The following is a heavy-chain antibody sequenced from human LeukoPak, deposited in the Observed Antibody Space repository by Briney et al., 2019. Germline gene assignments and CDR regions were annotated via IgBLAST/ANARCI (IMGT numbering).Heavy chain of an antibody. J-gene: IGHJ3*02. Sequence: EASVKVSCKASGYTFTGYYMHWVRQAPGQGLEWMGGIIPIFGTANYAQKFQGRVTITADESTSTAYMELSSLRSEDTAVYYCAREPLQYCSSTSCYVSSLGAFDIWGQGTMVTVSS. CDR1: GYTFTGYY. D-gene: IGHD2-2*01. CDR3: AREPLQYCSSTSCYVSSLGAFDI. V-gene: IGHV1-69*13. CDR2: IIPIFGTA.